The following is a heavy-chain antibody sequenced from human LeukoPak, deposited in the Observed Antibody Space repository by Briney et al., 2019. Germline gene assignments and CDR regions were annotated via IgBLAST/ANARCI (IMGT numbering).Heavy chain of an antibody. CDR2: IYPGDSDT. Sequence: GGSLKISCKGSGYSFSSNWIGWVRQMPGKGLEWMGIIYPGDSDTRYSPSFQGQVTISADKSISTAYLQWSSLKASDTAMYYCARRRDLYSGSYYPFDYWGQGTLVTVSS. CDR3: ARRRDLYSGSYYPFDY. J-gene: IGHJ4*02. V-gene: IGHV5-51*01. CDR1: GYSFSSNW. D-gene: IGHD1-26*01.